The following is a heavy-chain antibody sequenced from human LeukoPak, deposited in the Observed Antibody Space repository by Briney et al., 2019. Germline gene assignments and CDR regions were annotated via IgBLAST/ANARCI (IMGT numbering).Heavy chain of an antibody. D-gene: IGHD3-9*01. CDR1: GDSISSSSSY. CDR2: IYYSGST. Sequence: SETLSLTCTVSGDSISSSSSYWGWIRQPPGKGLEWIGSIYYSGSTYYNTSLKSRVTTSVDTSNNQFSLKPNSVTAADTAVYYCARRLRYFDWLLLGGYFDYWGQGTLVTVSS. J-gene: IGHJ4*02. CDR3: ARRLRYFDWLLLGGYFDY. V-gene: IGHV4-39*01.